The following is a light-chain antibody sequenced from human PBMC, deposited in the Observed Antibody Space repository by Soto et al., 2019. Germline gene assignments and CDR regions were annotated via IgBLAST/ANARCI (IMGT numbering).Light chain of an antibody. V-gene: IGKV3-15*01. J-gene: IGKJ1*01. CDR2: GAS. CDR1: PSVSSY. CDR3: QQYNNWPQT. Sequence: IVLTQSPATLSLSPGERATLSFMASPSVSSYLAWYQQKPGQAPRLLIYGASTRATGIPARFSGSGSGTEFTLTISSLQSEDFAVYYCQQYNNWPQTFGQGTKVDI.